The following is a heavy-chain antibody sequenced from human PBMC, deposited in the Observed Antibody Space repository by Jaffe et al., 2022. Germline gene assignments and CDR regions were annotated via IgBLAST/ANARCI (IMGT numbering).Heavy chain of an antibody. Sequence: EVQLVESGGGLVQPGGSLRLSCAASGFTFSSYSMNWVRQAPGKGLEWVSYISSTTSTVYYADSVKGRFTISRDNARNSLYLQMNSLRAEDTAVYYCARAYCGGDCYSWFDPWGQGTLVTVSS. CDR3: ARAYCGGDCYSWFDP. CDR2: ISSTTSTV. V-gene: IGHV3-48*01. D-gene: IGHD2-21*01. CDR1: GFTFSSYS. J-gene: IGHJ5*02.